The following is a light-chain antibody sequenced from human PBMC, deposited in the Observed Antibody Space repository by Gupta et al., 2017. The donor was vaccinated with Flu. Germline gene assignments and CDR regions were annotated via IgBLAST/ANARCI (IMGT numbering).Light chain of an antibody. J-gene: IGKJ3*01. CDR2: EIS. CDR3: MQSIQLPLT. V-gene: IGKV2D-29*01. Sequence: ISCKSSQSRLHCDGNTYLYRDLQKPGQPPQLLIYEISNRGAGVPDRFSGSGSGTDFTLKISRVEAEYVGVYYCMQSIQLPLTFGPGTKVDIK. CDR1: QSRLHCDGNTY.